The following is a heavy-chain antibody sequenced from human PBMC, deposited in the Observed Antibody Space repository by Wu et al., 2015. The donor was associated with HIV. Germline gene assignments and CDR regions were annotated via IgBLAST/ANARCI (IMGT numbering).Heavy chain of an antibody. D-gene: IGHD5-12*01. CDR3: ARVRRYASAAPPGDAFDI. CDR1: GYTFTSYG. V-gene: IGHV1-18*01. Sequence: QVQLVQSGAEVKKPGASVKVSCKASGYTFTSYGISWVRQAPGQGLEWMGWISAYNGNTNYAQKLQGRVTMTTDTSTSTAYMELRSLRSDDTAVYYCARVRRYASAAPPGDAFDIWAKGQWSPSLQ. CDR2: ISAYNGNT. J-gene: IGHJ3*02.